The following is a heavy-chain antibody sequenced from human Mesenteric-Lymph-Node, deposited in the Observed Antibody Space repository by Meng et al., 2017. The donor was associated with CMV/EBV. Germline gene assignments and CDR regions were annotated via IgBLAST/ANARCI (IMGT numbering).Heavy chain of an antibody. V-gene: IGHV1-2*02. CDR2: INPNSGGT. Sequence: FTDYSIHWVRQAPGQGLEWMGWINPNSGGTNYAQKFRGRVTMARDTSISSASMDLSISAAYMELTRLTSDDTAVYYCARDHDWGADYWGQGTLVTVSS. D-gene: IGHD2-21*01. J-gene: IGHJ4*02. CDR3: ARDHDWGADY. CDR1: FTDYS.